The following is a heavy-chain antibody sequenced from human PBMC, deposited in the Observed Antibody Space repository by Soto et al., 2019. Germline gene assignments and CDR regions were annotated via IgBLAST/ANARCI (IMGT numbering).Heavy chain of an antibody. V-gene: IGHV4-59*01. Sequence: QGQLQESGPGLVKPSETLSLTCTVSGGSIRSYYWSWIRQPPGKGLEWIGYIHDSGITNYNPSLKSRVTMSVDTSKNQVSLNLNSVTAADTAVYYCARGGWYLDDWGQGTLVTVSS. CDR2: IHDSGIT. CDR3: ARGGWYLDD. CDR1: GGSIRSYY. J-gene: IGHJ4*02. D-gene: IGHD6-19*01.